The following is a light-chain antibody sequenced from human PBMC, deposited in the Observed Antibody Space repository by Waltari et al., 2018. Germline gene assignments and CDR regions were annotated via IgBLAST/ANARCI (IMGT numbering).Light chain of an antibody. V-gene: IGLV2-11*01. Sequence: QSALTQPRSVSGSPGQSVTISCTGTSVVNYNSVSWYQQHPGKAPKLMIYDDNNLPSGVPDRFSASKSADTASLTISGLQADDEADYYCCTYESRYTFEILFGGGTKLTVL. CDR1: SVVNYNS. CDR3: CTYESRYTFEIL. CDR2: DDN. J-gene: IGLJ2*01.